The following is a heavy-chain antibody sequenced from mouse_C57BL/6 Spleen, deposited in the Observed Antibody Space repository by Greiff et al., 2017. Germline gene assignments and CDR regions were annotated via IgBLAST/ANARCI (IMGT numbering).Heavy chain of an antibody. Sequence: VQLQQSGAELVRPGTSVKVSCKASGYAFTNYLIEWVKQRPGQGLEWIGVINPGSGGTNYNEKFKGKATLTADKSSSTAYMQLSSLTSEDSAVYFCARKGPRSRYVPVFAYWGQGTLVTVSA. V-gene: IGHV1-54*01. CDR2: INPGSGGT. D-gene: IGHD1-1*01. CDR3: ARKGPRSRYVPVFAY. CDR1: GYAFTNYL. J-gene: IGHJ3*01.